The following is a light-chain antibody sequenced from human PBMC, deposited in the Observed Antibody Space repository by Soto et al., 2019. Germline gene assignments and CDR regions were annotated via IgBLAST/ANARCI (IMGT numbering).Light chain of an antibody. J-gene: IGKJ2*01. Sequence: DIQLTQSPSILSASVGDRVTLTCLASQAINSLLAWYQQKPGKAPKLLIYTASTLQSGVPSRFSGSGSETEFTLTISSLQPEDSATYYCQQRNSYPRAFGQGTKVDI. CDR2: TAS. V-gene: IGKV1-9*01. CDR1: QAINSL. CDR3: QQRNSYPRA.